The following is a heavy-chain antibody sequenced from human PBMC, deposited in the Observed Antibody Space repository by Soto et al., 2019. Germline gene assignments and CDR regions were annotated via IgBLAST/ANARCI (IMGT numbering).Heavy chain of an antibody. Sequence: SVKVSGKASGGTFSSYAISWVRQAPGQGLEWMGGIIPIFGTANYAQKFQGRVTITADESTSTAYMELSSLRSEDTAVYYCARGESDTAMGHYYYGMDVWGQGTTVTVSS. J-gene: IGHJ6*02. CDR2: IIPIFGTA. D-gene: IGHD5-18*01. CDR3: ARGESDTAMGHYYYGMDV. V-gene: IGHV1-69*13. CDR1: GGTFSSYA.